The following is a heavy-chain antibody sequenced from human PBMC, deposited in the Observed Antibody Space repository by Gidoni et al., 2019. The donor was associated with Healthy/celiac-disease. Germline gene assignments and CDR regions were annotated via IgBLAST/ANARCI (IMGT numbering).Heavy chain of an antibody. Sequence: QVQLVESGGGVVQPGGSLRLSGAASGFPFSSYGMHWVRQAPGKGLEWVAVISYDGSNKYYADSVKGRFTISRDNSKNTLYLQMNSLRAEDTAVYYCAKDSGVIATPFDPWGQGTLVTVSS. J-gene: IGHJ5*02. D-gene: IGHD3-10*01. V-gene: IGHV3-30*18. CDR2: ISYDGSNK. CDR1: GFPFSSYG. CDR3: AKDSGVIATPFDP.